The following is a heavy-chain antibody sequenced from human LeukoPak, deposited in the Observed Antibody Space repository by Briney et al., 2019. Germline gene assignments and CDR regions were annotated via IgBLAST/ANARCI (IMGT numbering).Heavy chain of an antibody. CDR1: GFTFSSYA. J-gene: IGHJ4*02. CDR3: AKRIGYDGSGYYYRGFDH. V-gene: IGHV3-23*01. CDR2: ISGDDGST. Sequence: QPGGSLRLSCAASGFTFSSYAMSWVRQAPGKGLEWVSSISGDDGSTYYADSVKGRFTISRDNSKNTLYLQMNSLRAEDTAVYYCAKRIGYDGSGYYYRGFDHWGQGTLVTVSS. D-gene: IGHD3-22*01.